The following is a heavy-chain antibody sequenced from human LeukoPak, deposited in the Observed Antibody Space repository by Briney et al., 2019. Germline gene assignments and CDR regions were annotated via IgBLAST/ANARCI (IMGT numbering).Heavy chain of an antibody. Sequence: ASVKVSCKASGYDFKSKGISWVRQAPGEGLEWMGWISAYNGDTKYAQKFEGRVDMTADTSTTTAYLEVRSLTSDDTAVYYCVRDSDIVVPPVPSLYTWFDCWGQGTLVIVSS. J-gene: IGHJ5*01. V-gene: IGHV1-18*01. CDR3: VRDSDIVVPPVPSLYTWFDC. CDR1: GYDFKSKG. D-gene: IGHD2-21*01. CDR2: ISAYNGDT.